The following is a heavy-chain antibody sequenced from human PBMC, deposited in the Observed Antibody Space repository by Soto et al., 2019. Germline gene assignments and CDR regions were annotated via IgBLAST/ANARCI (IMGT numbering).Heavy chain of an antibody. CDR1: GFTFSSFG. Sequence: EEQLVESGGGLVKVGGSLRLSCAASGFTFSSFGMNWVRQAPGKGLEWVSCISRRSTYIYSADSLKGRFNISRDDAKNALYLQINDVRVEDTAVYYCARVDGISGTPANWYFDLWGRGTPVTVSS. CDR3: ARVDGISGTPANWYFDL. CDR2: ISRRSTYI. D-gene: IGHD1-20*01. V-gene: IGHV3-21*01. J-gene: IGHJ2*01.